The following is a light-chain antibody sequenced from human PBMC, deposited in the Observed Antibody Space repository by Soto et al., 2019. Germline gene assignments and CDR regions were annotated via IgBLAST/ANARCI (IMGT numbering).Light chain of an antibody. CDR1: QSISSW. Sequence: DIQMTQSPSTLSASVGDRVTITCRASQSISSWLAWYQQKPGNAPKLLIYKASSLESGVPPRFSGSGSGTEFTLTISSLQPDDFATYYCQQYNSYSLTFGGGTKVEIK. CDR3: QQYNSYSLT. V-gene: IGKV1-5*03. CDR2: KAS. J-gene: IGKJ4*01.